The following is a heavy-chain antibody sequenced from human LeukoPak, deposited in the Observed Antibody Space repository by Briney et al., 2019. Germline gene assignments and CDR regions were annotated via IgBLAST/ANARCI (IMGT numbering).Heavy chain of an antibody. Sequence: ASVKVSCKASGYTFTSYYMHWVRQAPGQGLEWVGIINPSGGSTSYAQKFQGRVTMTRDTSTSTVYMELSSLRSEDTAVYYCARQKISTYSSSWFVFDYWGQGTLVTVSS. CDR1: GYTFTSYY. V-gene: IGHV1-46*01. J-gene: IGHJ4*02. CDR3: ARQKISTYSSSWFVFDY. D-gene: IGHD6-13*01. CDR2: INPSGGST.